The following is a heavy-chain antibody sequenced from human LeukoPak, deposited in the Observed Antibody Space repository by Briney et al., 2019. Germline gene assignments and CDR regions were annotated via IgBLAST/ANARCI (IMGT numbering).Heavy chain of an antibody. CDR3: ARDAGTVTSYYFDY. J-gene: IGHJ4*02. V-gene: IGHV4-59*01. D-gene: IGHD4-17*01. Sequence: PSETLSLTCTVSGGSISSYYWSWIRQPPGKGLEWIGYIYYSGSTNYNPSLKSRVTISVDTSKNQFSLKLSSVTAADTAVYYCARDAGTVTSYYFDYWGQGTLVTVSS. CDR1: GGSISSYY. CDR2: IYYSGST.